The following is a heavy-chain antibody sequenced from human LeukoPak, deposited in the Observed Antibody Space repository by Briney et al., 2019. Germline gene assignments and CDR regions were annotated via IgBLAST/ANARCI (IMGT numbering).Heavy chain of an antibody. V-gene: IGHV3-30-3*01. CDR1: GFTFSSYA. J-gene: IGHJ6*02. CDR3: ARDLHRNYSYGMDV. D-gene: IGHD2-8*01. Sequence: GRSLRLSCAASGFTFSSYAMHWVRQAPGKGLEWVAVISYDGSNKYYADSVKGRFTISRDNSKNTLYLQMTSLRAEDTAVYYCARDLHRNYSYGMDVWGQGNTVTVSS. CDR2: ISYDGSNK.